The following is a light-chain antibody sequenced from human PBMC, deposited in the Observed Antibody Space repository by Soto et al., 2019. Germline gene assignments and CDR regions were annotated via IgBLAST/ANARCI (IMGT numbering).Light chain of an antibody. V-gene: IGLV1-51*01. Sequence: QAVVTQPPSVSAAPGQKVTISCSGSSSNIGNNYVSWYQQLPGTAPKLLIYDNNKRPSGIPDRFSGSKSGTSATLGITGLQTGDEADYYCGTWDSSPLFGGGTKLTVL. J-gene: IGLJ2*01. CDR2: DNN. CDR1: SSNIGNNY. CDR3: GTWDSSPL.